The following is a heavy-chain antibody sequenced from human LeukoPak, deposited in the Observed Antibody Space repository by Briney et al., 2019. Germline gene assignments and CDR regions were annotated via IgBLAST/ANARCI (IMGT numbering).Heavy chain of an antibody. CDR3: TRDDFYSNYN. Sequence: GGSLRLSCAASGFTFSTYSMNWVRQAPGKGLEWVSSISISSNYIYYADSVKGRFTISRDNAKNSLYLQMNSLRAEDTAVYYCTRDDFYSNYNWGQGTLVTVSS. V-gene: IGHV3-21*01. J-gene: IGHJ4*02. D-gene: IGHD4-11*01. CDR2: ISISSNYI. CDR1: GFTFSTYS.